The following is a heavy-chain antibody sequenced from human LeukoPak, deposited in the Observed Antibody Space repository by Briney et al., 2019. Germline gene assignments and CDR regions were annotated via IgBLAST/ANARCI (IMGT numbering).Heavy chain of an antibody. CDR3: TTDGWL. V-gene: IGHV3-15*01. CDR1: GVSFRTAW. CDR2: IKSKTDGETT. J-gene: IGHJ4*02. Sequence: PGGSLRLSCAASGVSFRTAWMSWVRQAPGKGLEWVGRIKSKTDGETTDYAAPVKGRFTISRDDAKNMVFLEMNSLKTEDTALYYCTTDGWLWGQGTLVIVSS. D-gene: IGHD6-19*01.